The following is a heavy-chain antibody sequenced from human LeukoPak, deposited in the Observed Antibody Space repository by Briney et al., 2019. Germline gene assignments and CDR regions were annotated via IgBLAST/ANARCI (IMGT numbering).Heavy chain of an antibody. CDR2: ISGSGGST. D-gene: IGHD6-19*01. CDR3: AKSPGYSSGWNYFDY. Sequence: GGSLRLSCAASGFTFSSYAMSWVRQAPGKGLEWVSAISGSGGSTYYADSVKGRFTISRDNSKNTLYLQMNSLRAEDTAVYYCAKSPGYSSGWNYFDYWGQGTLVTVSS. CDR1: GFTFSSYA. V-gene: IGHV3-23*01. J-gene: IGHJ4*02.